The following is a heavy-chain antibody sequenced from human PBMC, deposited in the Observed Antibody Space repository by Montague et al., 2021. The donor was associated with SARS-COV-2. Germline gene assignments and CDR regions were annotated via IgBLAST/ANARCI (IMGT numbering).Heavy chain of an antibody. Sequence: SETLSLTCTVSGDSISSSSYNWGWIRQPPGKGLEWIGSVHYSGRPYYNPSLKSRVTIYVDTSNNQLSLKLSSVTAADTAVYYCTRHVHMTWPEPAPGFDYWGQGTLVTVSS. CDR2: VHYSGRP. D-gene: IGHD1-1*01. CDR3: TRHVHMTWPEPAPGFDY. V-gene: IGHV4-39*01. J-gene: IGHJ4*02. CDR1: GDSISSSSYN.